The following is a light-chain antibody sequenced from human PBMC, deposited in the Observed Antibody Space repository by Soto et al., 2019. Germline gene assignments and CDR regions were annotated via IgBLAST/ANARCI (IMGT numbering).Light chain of an antibody. Sequence: EIVMTQSPATLSVSPGERATLSCRASQSVSSKLAWYQQKPGQAPRVLIFGASTRATGIPARFSGSGSGTEFTLTISSLQSEDFAVYYCQHSNDWPPTLTFGQGTRVEIK. J-gene: IGKJ1*01. CDR2: GAS. V-gene: IGKV3-15*01. CDR1: QSVSSK. CDR3: QHSNDWPPTLT.